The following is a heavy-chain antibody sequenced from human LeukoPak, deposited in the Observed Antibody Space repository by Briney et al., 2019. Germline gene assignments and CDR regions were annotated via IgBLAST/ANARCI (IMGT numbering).Heavy chain of an antibody. CDR1: GYSISSGYY. V-gene: IGHV3-7*01. D-gene: IGHD3-10*01. Sequence: PSETLSLTCTVSGYSISSGYYWGWIRQPPGKGLEWVANIREDGSEKYYVDSVKGQFTISRDNAKNSLFLQMDSLRAEDTAVYYCARDLAGHYYGSGSSFDYWGQGTLVTVS. J-gene: IGHJ4*02. CDR3: ARDLAGHYYGSGSSFDY. CDR2: IREDGSEK.